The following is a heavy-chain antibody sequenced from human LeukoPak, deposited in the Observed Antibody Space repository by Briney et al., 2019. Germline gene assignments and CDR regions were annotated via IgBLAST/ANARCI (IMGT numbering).Heavy chain of an antibody. CDR2: ISYDGSNK. D-gene: IGHD6-13*01. CDR1: GFTFSSYA. CDR3: ARAGGIAAAGRPTGY. V-gene: IGHV3-30-3*01. J-gene: IGHJ4*02. Sequence: GGSLRLSCTASGFTFSSYAMPWVRQAPGKGLEWVAVISYDGSNKYYADSVKGRFTISRDNSKNTLYLQMNSLRAEDTAVYYCARAGGIAAAGRPTGYWGQGTLVTVSS.